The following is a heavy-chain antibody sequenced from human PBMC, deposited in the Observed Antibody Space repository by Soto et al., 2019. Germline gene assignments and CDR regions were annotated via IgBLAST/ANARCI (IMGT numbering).Heavy chain of an antibody. Sequence: QVQLVQSGAEVKKPGASVKVSCKASGYTFTSYGITWVRQAPGQGLERMGWIRAYKGNTNYAEKLQGRVTMTTETSPSIAPMEPRSLRSDDTAVYYCERDAPTVAAQDDYWGQGTLVTVSS. D-gene: IGHD6-13*01. CDR3: ERDAPTVAAQDDY. CDR1: GYTFTSYG. V-gene: IGHV1-18*01. CDR2: IRAYKGNT. J-gene: IGHJ4*02.